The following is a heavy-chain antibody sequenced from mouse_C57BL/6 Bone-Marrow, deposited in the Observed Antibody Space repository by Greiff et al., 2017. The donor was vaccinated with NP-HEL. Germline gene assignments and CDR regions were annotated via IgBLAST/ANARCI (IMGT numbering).Heavy chain of an antibody. CDR1: GYAFSSSW. D-gene: IGHD1-1*01. CDR2: IYPGDGDT. V-gene: IGHV1-82*01. CDR3: ARTGISY. Sequence: QVQLQQSGPELVKPGASVKISCKASGYAFSSSWMNWVKQRPGKGLEWIGRIYPGDGDTNYNGKFKGKATLTADKSSSTAYMQLSGLTSEDSAVYVCARTGISYWGQGTTLTVSS. J-gene: IGHJ2*01.